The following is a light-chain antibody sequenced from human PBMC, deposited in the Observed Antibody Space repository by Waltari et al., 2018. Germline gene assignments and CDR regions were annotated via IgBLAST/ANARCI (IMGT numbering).Light chain of an antibody. CDR3: QAWDSNTVV. V-gene: IGLV3-1*01. CDR1: RLGDKY. J-gene: IGLJ2*01. Sequence: SYELTQPPSVSVSPGQTASLTCSGDRLGDKYAYWYQQQPGQSPVRVIYQDSRRSSGIPGRFSGSNSGNTATLTISGSQAMDEADYYCQAWDSNTVVFGGGTKLTVL. CDR2: QDS.